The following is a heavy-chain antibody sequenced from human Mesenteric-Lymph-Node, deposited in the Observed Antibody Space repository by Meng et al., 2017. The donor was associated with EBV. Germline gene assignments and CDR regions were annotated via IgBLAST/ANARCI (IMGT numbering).Heavy chain of an antibody. CDR1: GFSITTNGEG. CDR2: IYWDDDK. D-gene: IGHD5-24*01. V-gene: IGHV2-5*02. CDR3: AHQDGYNSIGYLDY. Sequence: QITLKESGXTLVKXXXTLTLTCXFSGFSITTNGEGVGWVRQPPGKALEFLALIYWDDDKRYSPSLKSRLTITKDTSKNQVVLTMTNMDPVDTATYYCAHQDGYNSIGYLDYWGQGSLVTVAS. J-gene: IGHJ4*02.